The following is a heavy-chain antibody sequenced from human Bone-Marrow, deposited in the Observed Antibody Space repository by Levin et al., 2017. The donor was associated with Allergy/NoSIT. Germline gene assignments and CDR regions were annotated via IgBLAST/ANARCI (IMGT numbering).Heavy chain of an antibody. D-gene: IGHD2-8*02. CDR3: AAGGQHVFYYYYGMDV. Sequence: RPGGSLRLSCAASGFSFSSYWMSWVRQAPGKGLEWVANIKHDGSDKYYVPSVEGRFTISRDNAKNTLFLEMNNLRVEDTAVYYCAAGGQHVFYYYYGMDVWGQGTTVNVS. CDR1: GFSFSSYW. V-gene: IGHV3-7*01. CDR2: IKHDGSDK. J-gene: IGHJ6*02.